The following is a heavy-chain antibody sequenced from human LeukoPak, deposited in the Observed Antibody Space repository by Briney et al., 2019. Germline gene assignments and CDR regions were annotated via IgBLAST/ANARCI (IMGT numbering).Heavy chain of an antibody. CDR3: ARDRTGYSCDDAFDI. Sequence: GGSLRLSCAASGFTFSDYYINWIRQAPGKGLEWVSYISSGGSTIYYADSVKGRFTISRDNAKNSLYLQMNSLRAEDTAVYYCARDRTGYSCDDAFDIWGQGTMVTVSS. D-gene: IGHD3-9*01. CDR1: GFTFSDYY. J-gene: IGHJ3*02. V-gene: IGHV3-11*01. CDR2: ISSGGSTI.